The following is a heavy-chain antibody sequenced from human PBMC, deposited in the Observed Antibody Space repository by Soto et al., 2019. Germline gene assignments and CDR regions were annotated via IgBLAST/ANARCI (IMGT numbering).Heavy chain of an antibody. CDR3: TRAVGYGSGPY. V-gene: IGHV3-49*04. D-gene: IGHD3-10*01. CDR1: GVTFGDYA. J-gene: IGHJ4*02. Sequence: GGSLRVSCTASGVTFGDYAMSWVRQAPGKGLEWVGFTRSKAYGGATEYAASVKGRFTISRDDSKSIAYLQMNSLKTEDTAVYYCTRAVGYGSGPYWGQGTLVTVSS. CDR2: TRSKAYGGAT.